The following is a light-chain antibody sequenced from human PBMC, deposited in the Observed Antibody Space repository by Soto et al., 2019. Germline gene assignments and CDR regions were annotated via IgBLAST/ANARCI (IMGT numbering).Light chain of an antibody. CDR2: AAS. Sequence: DMQMTQSPSSVSASVGDRVTITCRASQGISGWLAWYQQKPGKAPKLLIYAASTLQSWVPSRFSGSGSGTDFTLTISSLQPEDFATYYCQQASSFLFTFGPGTKVDIK. V-gene: IGKV1-12*02. CDR1: QGISGW. J-gene: IGKJ3*01. CDR3: QQASSFLFT.